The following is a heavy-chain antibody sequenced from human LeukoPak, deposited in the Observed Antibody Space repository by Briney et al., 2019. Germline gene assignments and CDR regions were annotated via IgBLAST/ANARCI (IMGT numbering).Heavy chain of an antibody. CDR1: GFTFSNYW. D-gene: IGHD2-2*01. V-gene: IGHV3-7*01. CDR2: MNEYGSEK. J-gene: IGHJ4*02. Sequence: GGSLTLSCAASGFTFSNYWINWVRQAPGKGLEWVANMNEYGSEKYYVDSVRGRFTISRDNAENSLFLHMNGLRVEDTAVYHCARVLYGSRVNVIDSWGPGTLVTVSS. CDR3: ARVLYGSRVNVIDS.